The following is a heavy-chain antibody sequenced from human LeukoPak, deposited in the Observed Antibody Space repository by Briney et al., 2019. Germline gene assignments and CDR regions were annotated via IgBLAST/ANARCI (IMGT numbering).Heavy chain of an antibody. J-gene: IGHJ5*02. CDR1: GYTFTGYY. D-gene: IGHD4-23*01. Sequence: GASVKVSCKASGYTFTGYYIHWVRQAPGQGLEWMGRFNPNSGGTNYAQKFQDRVTMTRDTSISTAYMELSRLRSDDTAVYYCARGTSSGNSNWFDPWGQGTQVTVSS. CDR2: FNPNSGGT. V-gene: IGHV1-2*06. CDR3: ARGTSSGNSNWFDP.